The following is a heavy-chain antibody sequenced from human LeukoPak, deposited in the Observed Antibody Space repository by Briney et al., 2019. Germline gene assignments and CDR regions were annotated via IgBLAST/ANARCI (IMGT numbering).Heavy chain of an antibody. CDR3: VKDGEVGGWYGDY. CDR2: ISNNGGST. V-gene: IGHV3-64D*06. D-gene: IGHD6-19*01. J-gene: IGHJ4*02. CDR1: GFTFSRYS. Sequence: PGGSLRLSCSASGFTFSRYSMHWVRQAPGKGLEYVSAISNNGGSTYDADSVKGRFTISRDNSKNTLYLQMSSLRADDTAVYYCVKDGEVGGWYGDYWGQGTLVTVSS.